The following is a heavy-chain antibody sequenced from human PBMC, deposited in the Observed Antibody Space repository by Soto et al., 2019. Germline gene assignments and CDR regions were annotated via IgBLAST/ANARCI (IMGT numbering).Heavy chain of an antibody. D-gene: IGHD6-19*01. CDR3: ARLTSSGWSYYYGMDV. Sequence: SQTLSLTCAISGDSVSSSSVTWNWIRQSPSRGLEWLGRTYYRSKWYNDYAESVKSRITINPDTSKNQFSLHLNSVTPEDTAVYYCARLTSSGWSYYYGMDVWGLGTTVTVSS. J-gene: IGHJ6*02. CDR1: GDSVSSSSVT. CDR2: TYYRSKWYN. V-gene: IGHV6-1*01.